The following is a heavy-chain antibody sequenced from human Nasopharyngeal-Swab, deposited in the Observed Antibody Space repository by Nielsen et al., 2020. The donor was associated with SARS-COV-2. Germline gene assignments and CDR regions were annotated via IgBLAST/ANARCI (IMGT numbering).Heavy chain of an antibody. Sequence: ASVKVSCKASRYTFTGYYMHWVRQAPGQGLEWMGWINPNSGGTNYAQKFQGRVTMTRDTSISTAYMELSRLRSDDTAVYYCANLWFGELLSENNDYWGQGTLVTVSS. CDR3: ANLWFGELLSENNDY. CDR1: RYTFTGYY. J-gene: IGHJ4*02. CDR2: INPNSGGT. D-gene: IGHD3-10*01. V-gene: IGHV1-2*02.